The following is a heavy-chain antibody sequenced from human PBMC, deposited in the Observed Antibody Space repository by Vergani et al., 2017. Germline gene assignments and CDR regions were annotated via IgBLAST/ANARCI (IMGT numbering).Heavy chain of an antibody. D-gene: IGHD6-6*01. Sequence: QLQLQESGSGLVKPSQTLSLTCAVSGGPISSGGYSWGWIRQPPGKGLEWIGYIYHSGSTYYNPSLKSRVTISVDRSKNQFSLKLSSVTAADTAVYYCARGESSIAARVEGAGTNNWFDPWGQGTLVTVSS. J-gene: IGHJ5*02. CDR3: ARGESSIAARVEGAGTNNWFDP. V-gene: IGHV4-30-2*01. CDR1: GGPISSGGYS. CDR2: IYHSGST.